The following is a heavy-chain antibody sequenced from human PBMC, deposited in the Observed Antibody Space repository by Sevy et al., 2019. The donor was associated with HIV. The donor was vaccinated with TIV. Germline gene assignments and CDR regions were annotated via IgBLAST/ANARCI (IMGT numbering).Heavy chain of an antibody. V-gene: IGHV1-18*01. J-gene: IGHJ4*02. D-gene: IGHD2-15*01. CDR2: ISPRNGDT. Sequence: ASVKVSCKISGYTLSTYRITWVRQAPGQGLEWMGWISPRNGDTNYAQRLKDRITMITDTSTNTAFMELTSLRSDDTAVYYCARAYCSGGRCYSLAYWGQGTLVTVSS. CDR3: ARAYCSGGRCYSLAY. CDR1: GYTLSTYR.